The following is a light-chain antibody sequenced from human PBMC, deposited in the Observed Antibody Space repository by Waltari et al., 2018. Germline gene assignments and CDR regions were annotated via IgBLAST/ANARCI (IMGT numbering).Light chain of an antibody. Sequence: DTQLSQFPSTLAASVGDRVTITCRAREAINKWLAWYQQKPGKAPKVLIYDASTLQSGVPSRFSGSGSGTEFTLTIDSLQPDDFATYYCQQTYSLPQTFGQGTKVDIK. V-gene: IGKV1-5*01. CDR1: EAINKW. J-gene: IGKJ1*01. CDR3: QQTYSLPQT. CDR2: DAS.